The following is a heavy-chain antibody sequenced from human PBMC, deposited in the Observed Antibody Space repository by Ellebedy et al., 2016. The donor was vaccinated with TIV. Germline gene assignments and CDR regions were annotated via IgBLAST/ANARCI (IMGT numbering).Heavy chain of an antibody. CDR2: NNAGNGNT. D-gene: IGHD5-18*01. CDR1: GYTFTSYA. Sequence: AASVKVSCKASGYTFTSYAMHWVRQAPGQRLEWMGWNNAGNGNTKYSPNFQGRVTITWDTSASTAYMELSSLRSEDTAVYYCAKYFGGYTYGLAAFDIWGQGTMVTVSS. V-gene: IGHV1-3*01. J-gene: IGHJ3*02. CDR3: AKYFGGYTYGLAAFDI.